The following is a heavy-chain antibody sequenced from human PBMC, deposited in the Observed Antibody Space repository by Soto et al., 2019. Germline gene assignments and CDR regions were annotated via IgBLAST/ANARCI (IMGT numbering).Heavy chain of an antibody. J-gene: IGHJ1*01. CDR2: MNPNNGNT. V-gene: IGHV1-8*01. CDR1: GYTFTSYD. Sequence: QVQLVQSGAEVKKPGASVKVSCKASGYTFTSYDINWVRQATGQGLEWMGWMNPNNGNTGYAQKFQGRVTMTRNTSISTAYMELSSLRSEDTAVYYCARGTGYCTNGVCYTQYFQHWGQGTLVTVSS. D-gene: IGHD2-8*01. CDR3: ARGTGYCTNGVCYTQYFQH.